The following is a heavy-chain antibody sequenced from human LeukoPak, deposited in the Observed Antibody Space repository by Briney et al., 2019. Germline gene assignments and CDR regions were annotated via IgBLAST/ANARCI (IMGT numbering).Heavy chain of an antibody. V-gene: IGHV4-59*01. Sequence: PSETLSLTCTVSGGSISSYYWSWIRQPPGKGLEWLGYNYYSGSTNYNPSLKSRVTISVDTSKNQFSLKLSSVTAADTAVYYCARSPRPFFDYWGQGTLVTVSS. CDR3: ARSPRPFFDY. CDR2: NYYSGST. D-gene: IGHD6-6*01. J-gene: IGHJ4*02. CDR1: GGSISSYY.